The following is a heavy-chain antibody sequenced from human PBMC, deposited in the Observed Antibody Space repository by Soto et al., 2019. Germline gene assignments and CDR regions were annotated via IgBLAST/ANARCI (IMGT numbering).Heavy chain of an antibody. CDR2: ISSSSSYI. CDR1: VFTFSSYS. J-gene: IGHJ3*02. CDR3: AREMTSRYYYDSSGPDDAFDI. V-gene: IGHV3-21*01. D-gene: IGHD3-22*01. Sequence: PWWSLRLSCSASVFTFSSYSMNWFRQAPGKGLEWVSSISSSSSYIYYADSVKGRFTISRDNAKNSLYLQMNSLRAEDTAVYYCAREMTSRYYYDSSGPDDAFDIWGQGTMVTVSS.